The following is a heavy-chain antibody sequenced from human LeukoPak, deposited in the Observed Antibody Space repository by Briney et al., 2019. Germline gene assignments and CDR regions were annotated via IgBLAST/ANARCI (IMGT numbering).Heavy chain of an antibody. CDR1: GFTFSSYS. D-gene: IGHD3-22*01. V-gene: IGHV3-48*01. CDR2: ISSSSSTI. CDR3: ASTSGYYWNAFDI. J-gene: IGHJ3*02. Sequence: GSLRLSCAASGFTFSSYSMNWVRQAPGKGLEWVSYISSSSSTIYYADSVKGRFTISRDNAKNSLYLQMNSLRAEDTAVYYCASTSGYYWNAFDIWGQGTMVTVSS.